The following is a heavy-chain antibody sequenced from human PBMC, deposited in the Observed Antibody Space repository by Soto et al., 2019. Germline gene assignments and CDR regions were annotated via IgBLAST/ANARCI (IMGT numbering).Heavy chain of an antibody. V-gene: IGHV4-34*01. CDR3: ASHRYNWNYSD. D-gene: IGHD1-7*01. J-gene: IGHJ4*02. Sequence: PSETLSLTCAVYGGSFSGYYWSWIRQPPGKGLEWIGEINHSGSTNYNPSLKSRVTISLDTSKNQFSLKLSSVTAADTAVYYCASHRYNWNYSDWGQGTLVTVSS. CDR1: GGSFSGYY. CDR2: INHSGST.